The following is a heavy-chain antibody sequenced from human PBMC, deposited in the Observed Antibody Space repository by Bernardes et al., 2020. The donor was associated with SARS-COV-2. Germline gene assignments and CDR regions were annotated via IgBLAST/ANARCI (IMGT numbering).Heavy chain of an antibody. Sequence: TLSLTCTVSGGSISSGGFYWIWIRQFPGRGLEWIGYIFYSGTTYYNPSLKTRVAMSVDTSKNQFSLRLSSVTAADTAVYYCARAARFEKINTLNRNWVDPWGRGTLVTVSS. CDR1: GGSISSGGFY. CDR2: IFYSGTT. V-gene: IGHV4-31*03. D-gene: IGHD3-16*01. J-gene: IGHJ5*02. CDR3: ARAARFEKINTLNRNWVDP.